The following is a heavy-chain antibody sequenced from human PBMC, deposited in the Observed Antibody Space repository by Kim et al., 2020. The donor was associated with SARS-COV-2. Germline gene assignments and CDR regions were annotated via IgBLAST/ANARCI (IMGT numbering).Heavy chain of an antibody. J-gene: IGHJ4*02. Sequence: GGSLRLSCAASGFTLSNYDMSWVRLAPGKGLEWISYISGFATNTYYADSVRGRFTISRDIATNALSLQMNSLRDEDTALYYCARGHFDYWGQGILVTVSS. CDR2: ISGFATNT. CDR1: GFTLSNYD. CDR3: ARGHFDY. V-gene: IGHV3-48*02.